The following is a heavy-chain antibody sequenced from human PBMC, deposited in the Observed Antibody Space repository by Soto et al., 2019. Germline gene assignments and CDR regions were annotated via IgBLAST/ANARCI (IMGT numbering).Heavy chain of an antibody. CDR1: GFTFYDYT. CDR2: ISWDGGST. D-gene: IGHD6-6*01. CDR3: AKDVIAARPYYYFGLDV. V-gene: IGHV3-43*01. Sequence: GGSLRLSCAASGFTFYDYTMHWVRQVPGRGLEWVSLISWDGGSTYYADSVKGRFTISRDNSKNSLYLQMNSLRTDDTALYYCAKDVIAARPYYYFGLDVWGQGTTVTVYS. J-gene: IGHJ6*02.